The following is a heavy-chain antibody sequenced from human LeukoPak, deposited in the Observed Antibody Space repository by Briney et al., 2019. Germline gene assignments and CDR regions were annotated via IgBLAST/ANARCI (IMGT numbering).Heavy chain of an antibody. J-gene: IGHJ3*02. D-gene: IGHD3-10*01. V-gene: IGHV3-23*01. CDR3: ASLYVLLWFGELWNDAFDI. Sequence: SGVSLRLSCAASGFTFSSYAMSWVRQAPGKGLEWVSAISGSGGSTYYADSVKGRFTISRDNSKNTLYLQMNSLRAEDTAVYYCASLYVLLWFGELWNDAFDIWGQGTMVTVSS. CDR1: GFTFSSYA. CDR2: ISGSGGST.